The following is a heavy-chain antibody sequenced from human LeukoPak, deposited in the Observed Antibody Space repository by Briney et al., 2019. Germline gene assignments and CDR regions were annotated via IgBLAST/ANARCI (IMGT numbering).Heavy chain of an antibody. CDR1: GFTFSSYT. V-gene: IGHV3-21*01. CDR3: ARMPAAIDN. CDR2: ISSGNDYI. Sequence: GGSLRLSCAASGFTFSSYTMLWVRQAPGKGLEWVSSISSGNDYIYYADSLKGRFTISRDNPTNSLYLQMNSLTVEDTALYFCARMPAAIDNWGQGTLVTVSS. D-gene: IGHD2-2*01. J-gene: IGHJ4*02.